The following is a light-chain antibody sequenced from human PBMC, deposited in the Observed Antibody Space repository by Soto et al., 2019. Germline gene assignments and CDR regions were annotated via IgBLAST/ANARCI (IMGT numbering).Light chain of an antibody. J-gene: IGKJ1*01. CDR2: LGS. Sequence: DIVVTQSPLTLPVTPGETASISCRSSQSLLHSNGYNYLDWYLQKPGQSPQLLIYLGSNRASGVPDRFSGSGSGTDFTLKISRVEAEDVGVYYCMQGTHWPPTWTFGQGTKVDIK. V-gene: IGKV2-28*01. CDR1: QSLLHSNGYNY. CDR3: MQGTHWPPTWT.